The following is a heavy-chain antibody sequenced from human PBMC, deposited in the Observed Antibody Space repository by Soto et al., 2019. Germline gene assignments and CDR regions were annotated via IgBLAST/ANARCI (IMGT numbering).Heavy chain of an antibody. CDR1: GDSISGYY. J-gene: IGHJ3*01. CDR3: ARGDVFDL. V-gene: IGHV4-4*07. Sequence: QVQLQESGPGLVKPSETVSLICTVSGDSISGYYWSCIRQPAGKGLEWIGRIYSSGNANYNPSLKSRVSMSVDMSKNQFSLKVTSVTAADTAMYSCARGDVFDLWGQGTKVTVSS. CDR2: IYSSGNA.